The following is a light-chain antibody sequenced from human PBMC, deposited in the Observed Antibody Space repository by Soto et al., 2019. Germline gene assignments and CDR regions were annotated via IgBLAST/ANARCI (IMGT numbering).Light chain of an antibody. CDR1: SSDVGGYDY. V-gene: IGLV2-8*01. Sequence: QSALTQPPSASGSPGQSVTISCAGTSSDVGGYDYVSWYQQHPGKAPKLMIYEVSKRPSGVPDRFSASKSGNTASLTVAGLQAEDEADYYCSSFAGGNKLLFGGGTKLTFL. CDR2: EVS. J-gene: IGLJ2*01. CDR3: SSFAGGNKLL.